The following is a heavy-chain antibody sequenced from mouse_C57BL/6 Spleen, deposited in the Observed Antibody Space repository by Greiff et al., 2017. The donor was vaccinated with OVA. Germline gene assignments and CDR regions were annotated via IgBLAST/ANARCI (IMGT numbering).Heavy chain of an antibody. Sequence: QVQLQQSGAELAKPGASVKLSCKASGYTFTSSWMHWVKQRPGQGLEWIGYINPSSGYTKYNQKFKDKATLTADKSSSTAYMQLSDVTYEYSGVYDCAREQYYAMDYWGQGTSVTVSS. CDR3: AREQYYAMDY. V-gene: IGHV1-7*01. CDR2: INPSSGYT. J-gene: IGHJ4*01. CDR1: GYTFTSSW.